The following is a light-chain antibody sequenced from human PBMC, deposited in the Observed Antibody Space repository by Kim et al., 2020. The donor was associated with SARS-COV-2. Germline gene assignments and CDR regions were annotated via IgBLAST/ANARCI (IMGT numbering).Light chain of an antibody. CDR2: INH. CDR1: SSNIGSNS. J-gene: IGLJ3*02. CDR3: AAWDDSVTGRV. Sequence: QSVLTQPPSASATPGQTVTISCSGSSSNIGSNSVSWYQQVPGTAPKVLIFINHQRPSGVPDRFSGSKSGTSASLGISGLRSEDEADYYCAAWDDSVTGRVFGGGTQLTVL. V-gene: IGLV1-44*01.